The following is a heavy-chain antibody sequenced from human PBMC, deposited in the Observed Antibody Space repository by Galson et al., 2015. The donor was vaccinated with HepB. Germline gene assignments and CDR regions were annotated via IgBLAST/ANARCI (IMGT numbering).Heavy chain of an antibody. CDR2: ISGSGETT. CDR1: GFTFSTYA. Sequence: SLRLSCAASGFTFSTYAMHWVRQAPGKGLECVSTISGSGETTYYADSVKGRFTISRDNSKNTLYLQVSSLRPEDTAVYYCVKGWTYTYYGVHVWGQGTTVTVSS. J-gene: IGHJ6*02. V-gene: IGHV3-64D*06. D-gene: IGHD2-15*01. CDR3: VKGWTYTYYGVHV.